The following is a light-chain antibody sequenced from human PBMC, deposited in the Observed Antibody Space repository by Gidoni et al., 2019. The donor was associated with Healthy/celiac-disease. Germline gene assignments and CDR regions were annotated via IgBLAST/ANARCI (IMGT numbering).Light chain of an antibody. CDR1: QSVSSSY. CDR3: QQYGSSPPT. J-gene: IGKJ2*01. V-gene: IGKV3-20*01. Sequence: EIVLTQSPGTLSLSPGERATLSCRASQSVSSSYFAWYQQKPGQAPRLLIYGASSRATGIPDRFSGSGSGPDFTLTISRLEPEDFAVYYCQQYGSSPPTFXQXTKLEIK. CDR2: GAS.